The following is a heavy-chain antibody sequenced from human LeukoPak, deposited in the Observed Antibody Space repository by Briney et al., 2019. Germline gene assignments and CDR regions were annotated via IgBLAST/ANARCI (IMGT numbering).Heavy chain of an antibody. CDR1: GYTFTSYG. CDR2: ISAYNGNT. V-gene: IGHV1-18*01. J-gene: IGHJ5*02. D-gene: IGHD3-22*01. Sequence: GASVKVSCKASGYTFTSYGVSWVRQAPGQGLKWMGWISAYNGNTNYAQKLQGRVTMTTDTSTSTAYMELRSLRSDDTAVYYCARPHSITMITYDPWGQGTLVTVSS. CDR3: ARPHSITMITYDP.